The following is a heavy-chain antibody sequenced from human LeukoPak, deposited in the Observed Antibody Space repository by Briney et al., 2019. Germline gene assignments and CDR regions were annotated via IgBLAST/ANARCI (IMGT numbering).Heavy chain of an antibody. D-gene: IGHD4-17*01. CDR2: FDPEDGVT. CDR1: GYTLTQSS. V-gene: IGHV1-24*01. J-gene: IGHJ4*02. Sequence: ASLKVSCKASGYTLTQSSMHLVRQARGKRLDWRGGFDPEDGVTIYAHTFQRRVTMTEDTSTDTAYMELSSLRSEDTAVYYCARKGPYGDYPYWGQGTLVTVS. CDR3: ARKGPYGDYPY.